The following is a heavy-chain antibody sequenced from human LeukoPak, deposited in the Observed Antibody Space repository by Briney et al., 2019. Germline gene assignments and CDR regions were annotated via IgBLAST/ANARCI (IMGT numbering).Heavy chain of an antibody. Sequence: SETLSLTCTVSGGSISSYYWSWIRQPPGKGLEWIGYIYYSGSTNYNPSLKSRVTISVDTSKNQFSLKLSSVTAADTAVYYCARPNYYCGMDVWGQGTTVTVSS. CDR2: IYYSGST. CDR1: GGSISSYY. J-gene: IGHJ6*02. CDR3: ARPNYYCGMDV. V-gene: IGHV4-59*08.